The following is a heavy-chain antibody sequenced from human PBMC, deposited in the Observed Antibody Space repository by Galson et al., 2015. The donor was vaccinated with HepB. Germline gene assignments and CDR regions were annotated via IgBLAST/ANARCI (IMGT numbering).Heavy chain of an antibody. V-gene: IGHV5-10-1*01. CDR1: GYTFIKYW. CDR3: AGHSYSYGYQAEFDF. Sequence: QSGAEVKKPGESLRISCKGSGYTFIKYWITWVRQMPGKGLEWMGKIDPSDSDTNYSPSFQGHVTISVEKAISTAYLQWSSLKASDTAMYYCAGHSYSYGYQAEFDFWGQGTLVTVSS. J-gene: IGHJ4*02. D-gene: IGHD5-18*01. CDR2: IDPSDSDT.